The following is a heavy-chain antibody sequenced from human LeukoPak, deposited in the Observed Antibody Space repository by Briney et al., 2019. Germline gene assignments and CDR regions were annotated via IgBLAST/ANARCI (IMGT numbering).Heavy chain of an antibody. CDR3: ARVGGGAFDI. CDR2: ISYDGSNK. J-gene: IGHJ3*02. CDR1: GFTFSSYA. D-gene: IGHD2-15*01. V-gene: IGHV3-30-3*01. Sequence: SGGSLRLSCAASGFTFSSYAMHWVRQAPGKGLEWVAVISYDGSNKYYADSVKGRFTISRDNSKNTLYLQMNSLRAEDTAVYYCARVGGGAFDIWGQGTMVTVSS.